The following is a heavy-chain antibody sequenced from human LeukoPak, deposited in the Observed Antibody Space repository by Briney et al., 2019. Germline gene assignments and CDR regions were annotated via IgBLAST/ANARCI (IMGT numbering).Heavy chain of an antibody. V-gene: IGHV4-34*01. CDR3: ARVARGYDYVWGSYRQYYYFDY. CDR1: GGSFSGYY. Sequence: SETLSLTCAVYGGSFSGYYWSWIRQPPGKGLEWIGEINHSGSTYYNPSLKSRVTISVDTSKNQFSLKLSSVTAADTAAYYCARVARGYDYVWGSYRQYYYFDYWGQGTLVTVSS. D-gene: IGHD3-16*02. J-gene: IGHJ4*02. CDR2: INHSGST.